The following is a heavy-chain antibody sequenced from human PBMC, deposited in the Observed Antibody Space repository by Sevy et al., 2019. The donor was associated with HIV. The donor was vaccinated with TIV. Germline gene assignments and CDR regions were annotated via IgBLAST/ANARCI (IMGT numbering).Heavy chain of an antibody. Sequence: GGSLRLSCAASGFTFSNYAMSWVRQAPGKGLEWVSAISGSGGSTYYADSVKVRFTISRDNSKNTLFLQMNSLRAEDTAVYFCAKWSELPSSPFDYWGQGTLVTVSS. V-gene: IGHV3-23*01. CDR1: GFTFSNYA. D-gene: IGHD1-26*01. CDR3: AKWSELPSSPFDY. CDR2: ISGSGGST. J-gene: IGHJ4*02.